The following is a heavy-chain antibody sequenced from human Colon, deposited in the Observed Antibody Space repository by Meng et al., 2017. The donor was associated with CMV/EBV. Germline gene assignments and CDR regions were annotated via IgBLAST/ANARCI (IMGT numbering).Heavy chain of an antibody. V-gene: IGHV2-5*02. CDR2: IYWDDDK. D-gene: IGHD3-10*01. Sequence: GFSLSDTGVGVGWIRQTPGKALEWLAIIYWDDDKRYRPSLESRLTIIKDTSKNQVVLIMTNMDPVDTATYYCAHRLRISGVRGFDLWGQGTLVTVSS. CDR1: GFSLSDTGVG. CDR3: AHRLRISGVRGFDL. J-gene: IGHJ4*02.